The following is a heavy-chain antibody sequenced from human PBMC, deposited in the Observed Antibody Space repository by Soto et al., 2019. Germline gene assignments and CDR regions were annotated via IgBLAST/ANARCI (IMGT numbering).Heavy chain of an antibody. CDR2: IKEDGSEK. V-gene: IGHV3-7*01. J-gene: IGHJ2*01. CDR3: ARQGAVYYYDSSGFYWYFDL. D-gene: IGHD3-22*01. CDR1: GFTFSTYW. Sequence: EGQLVESGGGLVQPGGSLRLSCAASGFTFSTYWMSWVRQAPGKGLEWVANIKEDGSEKYYVDSVKGRFTISRDNAKNSLYLQLTSMRAEDTAVYYCARQGAVYYYDSSGFYWYFDLWGRGTLVTVSS.